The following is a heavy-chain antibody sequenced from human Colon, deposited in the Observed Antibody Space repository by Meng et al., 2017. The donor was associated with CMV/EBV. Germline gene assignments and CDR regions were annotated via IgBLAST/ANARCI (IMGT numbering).Heavy chain of an antibody. CDR1: GFPFSTYA. J-gene: IGHJ5*02. CDR3: VNQAGLYSSSFAP. CDR2: ISGGGANT. Sequence: GESLKISCAGSGFPFSTYAMSWVRQAPGKGLEWVSGISGGGANTYYADSVKGRFTISRDNSKNTLYLQLNSLRTEDTAVYYCVNQAGLYSSSFAPWGQGTLVTVSS. D-gene: IGHD6-6*01. V-gene: IGHV3-23*01.